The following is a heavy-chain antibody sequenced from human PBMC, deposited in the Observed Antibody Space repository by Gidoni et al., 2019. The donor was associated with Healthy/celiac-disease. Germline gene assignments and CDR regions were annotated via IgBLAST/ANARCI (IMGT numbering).Heavy chain of an antibody. CDR3: ARDMVRGVITELYYYYGMDV. Sequence: EVQLVESGGGLVQPGGSLRLSCAASGFTCSSYEMTWVRQAPGKGLEWVSYISSSGSTIYYADSVKGRFTISRDNAKNSLYLQMNSLRAEDTAVYYCARDMVRGVITELYYYYGMDVWGQGTTVTVSS. CDR1: GFTCSSYE. V-gene: IGHV3-48*03. D-gene: IGHD3-10*01. CDR2: ISSSGSTI. J-gene: IGHJ6*02.